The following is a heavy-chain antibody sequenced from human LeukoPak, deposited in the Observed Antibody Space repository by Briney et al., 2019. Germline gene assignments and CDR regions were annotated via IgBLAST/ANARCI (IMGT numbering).Heavy chain of an antibody. Sequence: ASVKVSCKASGYIFTNYDVMWVRQATGQGLEWMGWVNPNSGDTGYAKKFQGRVTVTRNTAISTVYMELTSLTSEDTAVYYCARLEREAEYDFSRWVYYFYMHVWHKVTTVSV. CDR1: GYIFTNYD. J-gene: IGHJ6*03. D-gene: IGHD3-3*01. CDR3: ARLEREAEYDFSRWVYYFYMHV. V-gene: IGHV1-8*02. CDR2: VNPNSGDT.